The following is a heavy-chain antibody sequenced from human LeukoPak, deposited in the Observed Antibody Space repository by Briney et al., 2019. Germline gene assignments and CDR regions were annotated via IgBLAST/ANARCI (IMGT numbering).Heavy chain of an antibody. CDR2: IYYSGST. CDR3: ARERNKRQFDP. CDR1: GGSISSGDYY. J-gene: IGHJ5*02. Sequence: PSETLSLTCTVSGGSISSGDYYWSWIRQPPGKGLEWIGYIYYSGSTYYNPSLKSRVTISVDTSKNQFSLKLSSVTAAGTAVYYCARERNKRQFDPWGQGTLVTVPS. V-gene: IGHV4-30-4*01.